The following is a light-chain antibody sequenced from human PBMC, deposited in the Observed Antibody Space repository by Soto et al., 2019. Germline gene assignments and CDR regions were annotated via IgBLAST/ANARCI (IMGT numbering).Light chain of an antibody. V-gene: IGKV3-11*01. CDR3: QQRSDWQYT. CDR2: DAT. Sequence: EVVLTQSPATLSLSPGERATLSCRANQRITSYLAWYQQRPGQAPRLLMYDATNRASGVPARFSGSKSGTDFTLTISSLQPEDFAVYFCQQRSDWQYTFGQGTKVE. CDR1: QRITSY. J-gene: IGKJ2*01.